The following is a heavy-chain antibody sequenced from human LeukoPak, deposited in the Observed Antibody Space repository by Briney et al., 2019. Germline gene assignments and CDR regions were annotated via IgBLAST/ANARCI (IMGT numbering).Heavy chain of an antibody. V-gene: IGHV3-15*01. CDR2: IKSKTDGGTT. J-gene: IGHJ3*02. D-gene: IGHD6-13*01. CDR1: GFTFSNAW. CDR3: TTDLAAVESVWDI. Sequence: GGSLRLSCAASGFTFSNAWMSWVRQAPGKGLEWVGRIKSKTDGGTTDYAAPVKGRFTISRDDSKNTLYLQMNSLKTEDTAVYYCTTDLAAVESVWDIWGQGTMVTVSS.